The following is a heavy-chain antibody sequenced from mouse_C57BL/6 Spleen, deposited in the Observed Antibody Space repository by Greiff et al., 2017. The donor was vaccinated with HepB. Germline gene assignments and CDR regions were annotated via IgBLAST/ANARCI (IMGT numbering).Heavy chain of an antibody. CDR2: IDPNSGGT. J-gene: IGHJ3*01. CDR1: GYTFTSYW. Sequence: QVQLKQPGAELVKPGASVKLSCKASGYTFTSYWMHWVKQRPGRGLEWIGRIDPNSGGTKYNEKFKSKATLTVDKPSSTAYMQLSSLTSEDSAVYYCARGGLDYDESRFAYWGQGTLVTVSA. CDR3: ARGGLDYDESRFAY. V-gene: IGHV1-72*01. D-gene: IGHD2-4*01.